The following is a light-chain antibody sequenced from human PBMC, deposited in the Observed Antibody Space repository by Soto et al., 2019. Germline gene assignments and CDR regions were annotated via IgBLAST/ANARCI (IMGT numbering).Light chain of an antibody. CDR1: SSDVGGYNY. V-gene: IGLV2-14*01. Sequence: QSALAQPASVSGSPGQSITISCTGTSSDVGGYNYVSWYQQHPGKAPKLMIYVVTNRPSGFSDRFSGSKSGNTASLTISGLQAEDEAYYYCSSYTSSNIVVFGGGTKLTVL. CDR2: VVT. J-gene: IGLJ2*01. CDR3: SSYTSSNIVV.